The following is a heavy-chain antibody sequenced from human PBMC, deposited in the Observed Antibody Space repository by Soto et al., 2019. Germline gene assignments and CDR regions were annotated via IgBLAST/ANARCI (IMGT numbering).Heavy chain of an antibody. Sequence: GASVKVSFKASGYTFTQYYVHWVRQAPGHGLEWVGIINPKNTNTNYAQKFQGRVTMTRDTPTSTVYLELSSLRSEDTAVYYCARSGQSDFWSGIGDYWGQGSLVTVSS. V-gene: IGHV1-46*01. CDR2: INPKNTNT. CDR1: GYTFTQYY. D-gene: IGHD3-3*01. CDR3: ARSGQSDFWSGIGDY. J-gene: IGHJ4*02.